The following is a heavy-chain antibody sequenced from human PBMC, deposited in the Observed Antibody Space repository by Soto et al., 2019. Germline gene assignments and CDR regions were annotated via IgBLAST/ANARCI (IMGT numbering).Heavy chain of an antibody. V-gene: IGHV1-69*02. Sequence: QVQLVQSGAEVKRPGSSVKVSCKASGDTFNFYSINWVRQAPGLGLEWMGRVNPIVRMSNYAQKFQGRVTMTADKSTSTADMELRSLRSEDTAIYCCASSYGSGYRAFDYWGQGALVTVSS. D-gene: IGHD3-10*01. CDR3: ASSYGSGYRAFDY. CDR1: GDTFNFYS. CDR2: VNPIVRMS. J-gene: IGHJ4*02.